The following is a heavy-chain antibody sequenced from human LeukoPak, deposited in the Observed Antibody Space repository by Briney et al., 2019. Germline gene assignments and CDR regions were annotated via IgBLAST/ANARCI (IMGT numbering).Heavy chain of an antibody. CDR2: INVGGDNT. D-gene: IGHD3-3*01. Sequence: GGSLRLSCAASGFTFNRHAMSWVRQAPGKGLEWVSLINVGGDNTYYTDSVKGRFTISRDNSKNTLYLQMNSLRAQDTAIYYCANLREWADAFDIWGQGTMVAVSS. CDR3: ANLREWADAFDI. V-gene: IGHV3-23*01. J-gene: IGHJ3*02. CDR1: GFTFNRHA.